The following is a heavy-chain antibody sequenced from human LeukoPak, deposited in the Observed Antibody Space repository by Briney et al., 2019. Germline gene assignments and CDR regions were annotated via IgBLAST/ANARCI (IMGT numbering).Heavy chain of an antibody. CDR3: ARHKKSIGDTDIDP. D-gene: IGHD5-18*01. J-gene: IGHJ5*02. V-gene: IGHV4-39*01. CDR2: IYDSGST. Sequence: SETLSLTCAVSGGSISSSNYCWGWLRQPPGKGLEWIRNIYDSGSTYYNPSLKSRVTISVDTSKNLFFRILSSVAAAATAVYYCARHKKSIGDTDIDPWGQGTLVTVSS. CDR1: GGSISSSNYC.